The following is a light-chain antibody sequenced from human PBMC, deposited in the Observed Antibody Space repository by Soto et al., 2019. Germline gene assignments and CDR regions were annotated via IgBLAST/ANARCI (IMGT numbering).Light chain of an antibody. CDR3: AAWDDSLHGPV. CDR1: SSNIGSNT. CDR2: SNN. Sequence: QSVLTQPPSASGTPGQRVTISCSGSSSNIGSNTVNWYQQLPGTAPKLLIYSNNQRPSGVPDRFSGSKSGTSASLAISGLQSEDEGDYYCAAWDDSLHGPVFGGGTTLTVL. V-gene: IGLV1-44*01. J-gene: IGLJ3*02.